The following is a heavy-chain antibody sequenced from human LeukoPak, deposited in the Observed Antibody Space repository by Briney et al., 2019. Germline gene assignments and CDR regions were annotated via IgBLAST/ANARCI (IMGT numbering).Heavy chain of an antibody. CDR1: GGSFSTYA. D-gene: IGHD6-19*01. Sequence: SVKVSCKACGGSFSTYAINWVRQAPGQGLEWMGRIVPIFGIPNYAQKFQGRVTIIADKSTSTAYMELSSLRSEDTAVYYCARDSVPVKKAVADRPSHFDYWGQGTLVTVSS. J-gene: IGHJ4*02. CDR3: ARDSVPVKKAVADRPSHFDY. V-gene: IGHV1-69*04. CDR2: IVPIFGIP.